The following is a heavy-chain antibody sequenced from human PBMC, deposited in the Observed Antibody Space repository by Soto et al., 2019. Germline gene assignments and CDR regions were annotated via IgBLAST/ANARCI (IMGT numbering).Heavy chain of an antibody. CDR2: INHSGST. Sequence: SETLSLTCAVYGGSFSGYYWSWIRQPPGKGLEWIGEINHSGSTNYNPSLKSRVTISVDTSKNQFSLKLSSVTAADTAVYYCARGRIMITFGGVIVRPAYFDDWGQGTLVTVSS. CDR1: GGSFSGYY. CDR3: ARGRIMITFGGVIVRPAYFDD. V-gene: IGHV4-34*01. D-gene: IGHD3-16*02. J-gene: IGHJ4*02.